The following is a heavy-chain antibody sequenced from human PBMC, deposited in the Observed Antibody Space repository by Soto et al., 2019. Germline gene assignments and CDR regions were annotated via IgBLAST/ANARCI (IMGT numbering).Heavy chain of an antibody. D-gene: IGHD3-16*01. Sequence: EVQLVESGGGLVQPGGSLRLSCAASGFTFSTYWMNWVRQAPGKGLEWVANIKEDGSEEYYVDSVKGRFTISRDNAKNSLYLDMNSLRGEDTAVYYCARDWGAPGRGSAFGYYYHFGPDVWGQGTTVTVPS. CDR1: GFTFSTYW. CDR3: ARDWGAPGRGSAFGYYYHFGPDV. J-gene: IGHJ6*02. V-gene: IGHV3-7*05. CDR2: IKEDGSEE.